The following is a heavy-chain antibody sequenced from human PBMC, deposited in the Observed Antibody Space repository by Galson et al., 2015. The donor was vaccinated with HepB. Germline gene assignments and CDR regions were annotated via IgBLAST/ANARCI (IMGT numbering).Heavy chain of an antibody. D-gene: IGHD5-18*01. J-gene: IGHJ6*03. CDR3: AKDGGYSYGYGPYYYYYYMDV. Sequence: SLRLSCAASGFTFSSYGMHWVRQAPGKGLEWVAVISYDGSNKYYADSVKGRFTISRDNSKNTLYLQMNSLRAEDTAVYYCAKDGGYSYGYGPYYYYYYMDVWGKGTTVTVSS. CDR2: ISYDGSNK. CDR1: GFTFSSYG. V-gene: IGHV3-30*18.